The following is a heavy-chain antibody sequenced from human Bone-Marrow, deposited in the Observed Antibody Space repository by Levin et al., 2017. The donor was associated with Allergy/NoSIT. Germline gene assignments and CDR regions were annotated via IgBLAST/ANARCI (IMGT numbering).Heavy chain of an antibody. CDR2: ITGSGGVT. J-gene: IGHJ4*02. D-gene: IGHD5-18*01. V-gene: IGHV3-23*01. Sequence: GASVKVSCAASGFIFSSYAMSWVRQAPGKGLEWVSFITGSGGVTDYADSVKGRFIITRDNSKNMVYLDMDTLRADDTAVYYCAKDQGFNHGYGFDYWGQGTLVTVSS. CDR1: GFIFSSYA. CDR3: AKDQGFNHGYGFDY.